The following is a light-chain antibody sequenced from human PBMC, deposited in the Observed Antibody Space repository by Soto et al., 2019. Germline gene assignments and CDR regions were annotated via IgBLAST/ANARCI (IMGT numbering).Light chain of an antibody. CDR1: QSVSSSY. Sequence: EIVMTPSPATLSVSPGERATLSCRASQSVSSSYLAWYQQKPGQAPRLLIYGASSRATGIPDRFSGSGSGTDFTLTISRLEPEDFAVYYCQQYGSSPTTFGQGTKVDI. J-gene: IGKJ1*01. CDR3: QQYGSSPTT. V-gene: IGKV3-20*01. CDR2: GAS.